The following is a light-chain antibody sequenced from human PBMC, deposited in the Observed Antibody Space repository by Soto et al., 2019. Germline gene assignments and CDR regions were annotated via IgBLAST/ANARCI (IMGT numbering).Light chain of an antibody. CDR2: AAS. Sequence: AIQMTQSPSSLSASVGDRVTIACRASKGIRNDLVWYQQKTGKAPKLLIYAASSLQSGVPSRFSGSGSGTDFTLTISRLQPEDFATYYCQQYNXYSSCGPGTKVXI. J-gene: IGKJ3*01. CDR3: QQYNXYSS. CDR1: KGIRND. V-gene: IGKV1-6*01.